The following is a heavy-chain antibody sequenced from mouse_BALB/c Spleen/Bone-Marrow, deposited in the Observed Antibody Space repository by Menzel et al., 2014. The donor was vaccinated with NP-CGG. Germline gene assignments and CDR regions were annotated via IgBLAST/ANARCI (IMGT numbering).Heavy chain of an antibody. V-gene: IGHV3-6*02. J-gene: IGHJ3*01. CDR3: ARERRRGPFAY. CDR2: ISYDGSN. CDR1: GYSITGAYY. Sequence: VQLKESGPGLVKPSQSLSLTCSVTGYSITGAYYWYWIRRFAENKLGWMGYISYDGSNNYNPSLKNRITITRDTSKNQFFLKLNTVTTEDTATYYCARERRRGPFAYWGQGTLVTVSA.